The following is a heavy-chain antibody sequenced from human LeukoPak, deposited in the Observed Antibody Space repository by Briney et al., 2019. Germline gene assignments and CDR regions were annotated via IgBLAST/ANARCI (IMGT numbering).Heavy chain of an antibody. D-gene: IGHD1-26*01. V-gene: IGHV4-34*01. J-gene: IGHJ6*02. CDR3: ARGVGGASGYYYYGMDV. CDR2: INHSGST. CDR1: GGSFSGYY. Sequence: SETLSLTCAVYGGSFSGYYWSWIRQPPGKGLEWIGEINHSGSTNYNPSLKSRVTISVDTSKNQFSLKLSSVTAADTAVYYCARGVGGASGYYYYGMDVWGQGTTVNVSS.